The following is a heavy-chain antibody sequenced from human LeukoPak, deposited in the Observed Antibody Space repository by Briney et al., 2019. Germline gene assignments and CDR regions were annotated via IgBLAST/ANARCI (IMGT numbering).Heavy chain of an antibody. Sequence: SETLSLTCTVSGDSVSSGSYYWSWIRRPPGKGLEWIAYIHHSGGTNYNPSLKSRVTISVDTSKNQFSLRLSSVTAADTAVYYCARCFKDSGDYPYYFDYWGQGTQVTVSS. V-gene: IGHV4-61*01. CDR3: ARCFKDSGDYPYYFDY. D-gene: IGHD1-26*01. CDR1: GDSVSSGSYY. CDR2: IHHSGGT. J-gene: IGHJ4*02.